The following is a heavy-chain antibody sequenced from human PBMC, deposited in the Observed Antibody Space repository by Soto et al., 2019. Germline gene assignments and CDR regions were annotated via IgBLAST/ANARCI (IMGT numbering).Heavy chain of an antibody. CDR3: ARGIGYYFDS. CDR2: IHYRGST. J-gene: IGHJ4*02. CDR1: GGSISSSSYF. D-gene: IGHD5-12*01. Sequence: PSETLSLTCTVPGGSISSSSYFWGWIRQPPGKGLEWIGNIHYRGSTYYNASLKSRVTISVDMSKNQFSLKLSSVTAADSAVYSCARGIGYYFDSWGQGTLVTVSS. V-gene: IGHV4-39*01.